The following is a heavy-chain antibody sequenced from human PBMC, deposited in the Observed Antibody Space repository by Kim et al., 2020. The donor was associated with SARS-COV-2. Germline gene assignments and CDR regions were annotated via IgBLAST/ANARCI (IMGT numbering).Heavy chain of an antibody. J-gene: IGHJ4*02. D-gene: IGHD6-13*01. Sequence: ASVKVSCKASGYTFTDYYMHWVRQAPGQGLEWMGRINPNSGVTNYAQKFQGRVTMTRDTSISTEYMELSRLRSDDTAVYYSARATAANSEFDYWGQGTLVTVSS. CDR2: INPNSGVT. V-gene: IGHV1-2*06. CDR3: ARATAANSEFDY. CDR1: GYTFTDYY.